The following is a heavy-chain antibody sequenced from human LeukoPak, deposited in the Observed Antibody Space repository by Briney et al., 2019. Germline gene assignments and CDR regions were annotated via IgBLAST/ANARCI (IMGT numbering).Heavy chain of an antibody. Sequence: PGGSLRLSCAASGFSFSSYGMHWVRQAPGKGLEWVAFIRYDGSNKYYADSVKGRFTISRDNSKNTQYLQMNSLRAEDTDVYYCARTGYSSSWQHYYYYYMDVWGKGTTVTVSS. V-gene: IGHV3-30*02. CDR3: ARTGYSSSWQHYYYYYMDV. CDR1: GFSFSSYG. CDR2: IRYDGSNK. D-gene: IGHD6-13*01. J-gene: IGHJ6*03.